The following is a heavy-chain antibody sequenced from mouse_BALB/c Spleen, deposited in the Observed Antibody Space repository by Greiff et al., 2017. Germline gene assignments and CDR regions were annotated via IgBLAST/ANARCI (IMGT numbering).Heavy chain of an antibody. J-gene: IGHJ3*01. CDR2: IYPSDSYT. Sequence: QVQLKQPGAELVRPGASVKLSCKASGYTFTSYWINWVKQRPGQGLEWIGNIYPSDSYTNYNQKFKDKATLTVDKSSSTAYMQLSSPTSEDSAVYYCIFGYSAWFAYWGQGTLVTVSA. CDR3: IFGYSAWFAY. CDR1: GYTFTSYW. D-gene: IGHD2-3*01. V-gene: IGHV1-69*02.